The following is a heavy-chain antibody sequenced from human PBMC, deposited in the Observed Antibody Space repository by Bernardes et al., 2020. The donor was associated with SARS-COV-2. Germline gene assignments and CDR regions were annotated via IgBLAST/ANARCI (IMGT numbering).Heavy chain of an antibody. CDR1: GYTFTSYG. Sequence: ASVKVSCKASGYTFTSYGISWVRQAPGQGLEWMGWISAYNGNTNYAQKLQGRVTMTTDTSTSTAYMELRSLRSDDTAVYYCARAPYYYGSGSPPLGYFDLWGRGTLVTVSS. CDR2: ISAYNGNT. CDR3: ARAPYYYGSGSPPLGYFDL. D-gene: IGHD3-10*01. J-gene: IGHJ2*01. V-gene: IGHV1-18*01.